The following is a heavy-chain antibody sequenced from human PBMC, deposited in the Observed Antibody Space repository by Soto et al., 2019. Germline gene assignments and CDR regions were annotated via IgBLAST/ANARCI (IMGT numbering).Heavy chain of an antibody. D-gene: IGHD3-10*01. CDR1: GFTFQNYS. V-gene: IGHV3-30*03. CDR3: ARVESSGAAKYFIDY. CDR2: TSYDGGKN. Sequence: QVQLVESGGGVVQPGRSLRLSCAASGFTFQNYSMHWVRQAPGKGLEWVAVTSYDGGKNFYADSVKGRFTISRDNSNNTPDQQMNSLRAGDTAIYYCARVESSGAAKYFIDYWGQGTLVTVSS. J-gene: IGHJ4*02.